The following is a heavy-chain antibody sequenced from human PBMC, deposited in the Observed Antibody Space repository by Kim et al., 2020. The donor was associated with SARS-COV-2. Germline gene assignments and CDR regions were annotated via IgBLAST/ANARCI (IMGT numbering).Heavy chain of an antibody. CDR1: GFTFSGYW. D-gene: IGHD3-10*01. J-gene: IGHJ4*02. CDR3: ARDRNYYGSGDF. CDR2: INHYGSER. V-gene: IGHV3-7*01. Sequence: LSLTCVASGFTFSGYWMSWVRQAPGKGLEWVANINHYGSERYYVDSVKGRFTISRDNAKKSLYLQLVSLRAEDTAVYYCARDRNYYGSGDFWGQGTL.